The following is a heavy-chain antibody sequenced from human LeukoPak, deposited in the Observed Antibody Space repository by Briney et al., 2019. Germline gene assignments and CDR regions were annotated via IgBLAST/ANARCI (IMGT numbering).Heavy chain of an antibody. J-gene: IGHJ4*02. V-gene: IGHV1-69*05. CDR1: GGSFSSEA. Sequence: SVKVSCKAFGGSFSSEAISWVRQAPGQGLEWMGGIIPIFGTANYAQKFQGRVTITTDESTSTAYMEVSSLRSEDTAVYYCGRKAGACGGGSCYSIDYWGQGTLVTVSS. CDR2: IIPIFGTA. D-gene: IGHD2-15*01. CDR3: GRKAGACGGGSCYSIDY.